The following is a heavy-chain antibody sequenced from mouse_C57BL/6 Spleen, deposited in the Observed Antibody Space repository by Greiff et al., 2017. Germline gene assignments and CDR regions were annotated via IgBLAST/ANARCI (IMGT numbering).Heavy chain of an antibody. J-gene: IGHJ2*01. CDR2: IYYSGTI. V-gene: IGHV3-5*01. D-gene: IGHD1-1*01. Sequence: DVQLQESGPGLVKPSQTVFLTCTVTGISITTGNYRWSWIRQFPGNKLEWIGYIYYSGTITYNPSLPSRTTITRDTPKNQFFLEMNSLTAEDTATYYCAREKTTVFDYWGQGTTLTVSS. CDR1: GISITTGNYR. CDR3: AREKTTVFDY.